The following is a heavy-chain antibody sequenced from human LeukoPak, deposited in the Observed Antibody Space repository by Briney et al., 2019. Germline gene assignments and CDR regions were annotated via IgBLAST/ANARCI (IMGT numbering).Heavy chain of an antibody. Sequence: SSVTVSYKASGGTFSSYAISWVRQAPGQGLEWMGGIIPIFGTANYAQKFQGRVTITADKSTSTAYMELSSLRSEDTAVYYCARLGYSYGYGGADFDYWGQGTLVTVSS. V-gene: IGHV1-69*06. CDR1: GGTFSSYA. D-gene: IGHD5-18*01. CDR2: IIPIFGTA. J-gene: IGHJ4*02. CDR3: ARLGYSYGYGGADFDY.